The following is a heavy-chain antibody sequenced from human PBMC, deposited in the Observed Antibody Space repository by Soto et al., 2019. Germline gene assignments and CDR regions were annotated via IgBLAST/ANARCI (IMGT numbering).Heavy chain of an antibody. CDR3: ARGRPDYDFWSGHYYGMDV. V-gene: IGHV1-2*02. Sequence: GASVKVSCKASGYTFTGYYMHWVRQAPGQGLEWMGWINPNNGGTNYAQKFQGRVTMTRDTSISTAYMEVSRLRSDDTAVYYCARGRPDYDFWSGHYYGMDVWGQGTTVTVSS. D-gene: IGHD3-3*01. CDR1: GYTFTGYY. CDR2: INPNNGGT. J-gene: IGHJ6*02.